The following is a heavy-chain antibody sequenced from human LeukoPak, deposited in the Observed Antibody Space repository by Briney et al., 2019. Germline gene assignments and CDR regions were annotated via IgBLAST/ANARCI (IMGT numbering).Heavy chain of an antibody. CDR2: IYSGGSS. J-gene: IGHJ4*02. CDR3: ARGRDGYRNYFDY. D-gene: IGHD5-24*01. Sequence: GGSLRLSCAASGFTVSSNYMSWVRQAPGKGLEWVSVIYSGGSSYYADSVKGRFTISRDNSKNTLYLQMNSLRAEDTAVYYCARGRDGYRNYFDYWGQGTLVTVSS. CDR1: GFTVSSNY. V-gene: IGHV3-66*01.